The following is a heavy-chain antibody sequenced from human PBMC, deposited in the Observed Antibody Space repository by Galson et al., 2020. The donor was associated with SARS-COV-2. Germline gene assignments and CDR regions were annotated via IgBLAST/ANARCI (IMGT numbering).Heavy chain of an antibody. CDR1: GFTFSSYA. Sequence: GGSLRLSCAASGFTFSSYAMNWVRQAPGKGLEWVSTISAGGGDTYYADSVRGRFTISRGNSKNTLYLQMNSLRAEDTAVYYCAKDSRASNYYYYAVDVWGQGTTVTVSS. CDR2: ISAGGGDT. J-gene: IGHJ6*02. CDR3: AKDSRASNYYYYAVDV. V-gene: IGHV3-23*01.